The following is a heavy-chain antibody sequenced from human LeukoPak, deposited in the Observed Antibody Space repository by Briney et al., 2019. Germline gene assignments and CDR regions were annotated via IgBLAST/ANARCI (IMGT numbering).Heavy chain of an antibody. CDR3: ARRSSLSHVFDY. Sequence: SETLSLTCTVSGGSISSYYWSWIRQPPGKGLEWIGYIYYSGSTNYNPSLKSRVTISVDTSKNQFSLKLSSVTAADTAVYYCARRSSLSHVFDYWGQGTLVTVSS. CDR2: IYYSGST. J-gene: IGHJ4*02. CDR1: GGSISSYY. D-gene: IGHD3-10*01. V-gene: IGHV4-59*01.